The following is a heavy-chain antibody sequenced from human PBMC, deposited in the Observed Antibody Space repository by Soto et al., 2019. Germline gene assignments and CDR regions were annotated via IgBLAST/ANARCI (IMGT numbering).Heavy chain of an antibody. CDR1: GYTFTSYD. J-gene: IGHJ6*02. V-gene: IGHV1-8*01. CDR2: MRPNSGNT. D-gene: IGHD5-12*01. CDR3: ERLGLHIYYYYGMDV. Sequence: GASVKVSFKASGYTFTSYDINWVRQATGQGLEWMGWMRPNSGNTGYAQKFQGRVTMTRNTSINTAYMELSSLRSDDTAVYYCERLGLHIYYYYGMDVWGQGTTVTVSS.